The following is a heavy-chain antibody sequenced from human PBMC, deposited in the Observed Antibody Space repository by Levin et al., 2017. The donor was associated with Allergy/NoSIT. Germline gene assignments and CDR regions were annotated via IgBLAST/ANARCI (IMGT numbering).Heavy chain of an antibody. CDR3: AKDLAGRGSGTYFSSDSFDI. CDR1: TFTFSDFG. CDR2: ISYDGSDK. D-gene: IGHD3-10*01. V-gene: IGHV3-30*18. Sequence: GGSLRLSCAASTFTFSDFGMHWVRQAPGKGLEWMAVISYDGSDKYYADSVKGRFTISRDNSKNTLYLQMNSLRAEDTAVYYCAKDLAGRGSGTYFSSDSFDIWGQGTMVTVSS. J-gene: IGHJ3*02.